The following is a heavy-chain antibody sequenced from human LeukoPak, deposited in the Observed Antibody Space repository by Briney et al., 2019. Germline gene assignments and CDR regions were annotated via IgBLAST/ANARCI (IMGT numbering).Heavy chain of an antibody. Sequence: GGSLRLSCAASGFTFSSYEMNWVRQAPGKGLEWVSYISSSGSTIYYADSVKGRFTISRDNAKNSLYLQMNSLRAEDTAVYFCARERQDTILHSGAFDIWGQGTMVTVSS. CDR1: GFTFSSYE. D-gene: IGHD2-21*01. CDR3: ARERQDTILHSGAFDI. J-gene: IGHJ3*02. CDR2: ISSSGSTI. V-gene: IGHV3-48*03.